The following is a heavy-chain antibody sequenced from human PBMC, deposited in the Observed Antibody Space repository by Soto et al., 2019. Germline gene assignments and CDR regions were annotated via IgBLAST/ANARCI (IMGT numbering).Heavy chain of an antibody. CDR2: FDPEDGET. V-gene: IGHV1-24*01. D-gene: IGHD4-17*01. J-gene: IGHJ6*04. Sequence: ASVKVSCKVSGYTLTELSMHWVRQAPGKGLEWMGGFDPEDGETIYAQKFQGRVTMTEDTSTDTAYMELSSLRSEDTAVYYCATVWNDYGGIPGYYYYYGMDVWGKGTTVTVAS. CDR1: GYTLTELS. CDR3: ATVWNDYGGIPGYYYYYGMDV.